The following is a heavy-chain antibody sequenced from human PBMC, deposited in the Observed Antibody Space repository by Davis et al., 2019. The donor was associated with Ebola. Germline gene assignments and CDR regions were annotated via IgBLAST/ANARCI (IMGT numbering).Heavy chain of an antibody. CDR2: ISSSSSTI. Sequence: GESLRLSCAASGFTFSSYSMNWVRQAPGKGLEWVSYISSSSSTIYYADSVKGRFTISRDNSKNTLYLQMNSLRAEDTAVYYCARINPTRLGDPVDYWGQGTLVTVSS. CDR3: ARINPTRLGDPVDY. V-gene: IGHV3-48*01. D-gene: IGHD2-15*01. J-gene: IGHJ4*02. CDR1: GFTFSSYS.